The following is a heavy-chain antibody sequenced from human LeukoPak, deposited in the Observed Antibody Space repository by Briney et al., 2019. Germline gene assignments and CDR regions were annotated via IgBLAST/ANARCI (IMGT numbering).Heavy chain of an antibody. D-gene: IGHD6-19*01. J-gene: IGHJ5*02. CDR3: ARDPATVAAPNWFDP. CDR2: ISSSSYI. Sequence: GGSLRLSCAASGFTFSSYSMNWVRQAPGKGLEWVSSISSSSYIYYADSVKGRFTISRDNAKNSLYLQMNSLRAEDTAVYYCARDPATVAAPNWFDPWGQGTLVTVSS. CDR1: GFTFSSYS. V-gene: IGHV3-21*01.